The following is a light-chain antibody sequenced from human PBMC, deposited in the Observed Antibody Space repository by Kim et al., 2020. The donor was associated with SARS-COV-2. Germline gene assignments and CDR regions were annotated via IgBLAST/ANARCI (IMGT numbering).Light chain of an antibody. CDR3: QQYNSYSWT. V-gene: IGKV1-5*01. Sequence: ASVGDIVTITCRASQSISSWLAWYQQKPGKAPKLLIYDASSLESGVPSRFSGSGSGTEFTLTISSLQPDDFATYYCQQYNSYSWTFGQGTKVDIK. J-gene: IGKJ1*01. CDR2: DAS. CDR1: QSISSW.